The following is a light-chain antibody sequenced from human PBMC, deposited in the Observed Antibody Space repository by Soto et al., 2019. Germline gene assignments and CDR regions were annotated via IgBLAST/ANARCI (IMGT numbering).Light chain of an antibody. J-gene: IGKJ1*01. Sequence: DMQMTQSPSTLSASVGDRVTITCRASQSISSWLAWYQQKPGKAPKLLIYDASSLESGVPSRFSGSGSGTEFTLTISSLQPDDFATYYCQQYNSYSPWTCGQGTK. CDR2: DAS. CDR1: QSISSW. CDR3: QQYNSYSPWT. V-gene: IGKV1-5*01.